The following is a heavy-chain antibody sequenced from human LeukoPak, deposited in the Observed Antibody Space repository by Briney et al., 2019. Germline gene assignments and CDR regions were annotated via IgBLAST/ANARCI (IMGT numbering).Heavy chain of an antibody. Sequence: SETLSLTCTVSGGSISTYYWSWIRQSPGRGLEWIGYIYYSGITKYNPSLKSRVTISVDTSTNQFSLRLSSVTAADTAVYYCARGYYYDSSSYFLDFWGQGTLVTVSS. D-gene: IGHD3-22*01. J-gene: IGHJ4*02. CDR1: GGSISTYY. CDR3: ARGYYYDSSSYFLDF. V-gene: IGHV4-59*01. CDR2: IYYSGIT.